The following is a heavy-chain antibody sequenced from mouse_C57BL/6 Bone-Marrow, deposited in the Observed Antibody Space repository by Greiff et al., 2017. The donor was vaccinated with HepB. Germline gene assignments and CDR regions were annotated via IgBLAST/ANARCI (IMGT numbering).Heavy chain of an antibody. CDR3: ARSTGFYYYAMDY. V-gene: IGHV7-3*01. CDR1: GFTFTDYY. CDR2: IRNKANGYTT. Sequence: EVNVVESGGGLVQPGGSLSLSCAASGFTFTDYYMSWVRQPPGKALEWLGFIRNKANGYTTEYSASVKGRFTISRDNSQSILYLQMNALRAEDSATYYCARSTGFYYYAMDYWGQGTSVTVSS. J-gene: IGHJ4*01.